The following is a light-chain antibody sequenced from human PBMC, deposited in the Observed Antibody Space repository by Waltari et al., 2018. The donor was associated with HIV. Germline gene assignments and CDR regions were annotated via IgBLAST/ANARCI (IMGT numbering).Light chain of an antibody. CDR3: QQYTSYCT. CDR1: QSISTW. CDR2: KAS. J-gene: IGKJ2*01. Sequence: DIQMTQSPSTLSASVGDRVTISCRASQSISTWLAWYQQKPGTAPNLLIYKASSLESGVPSRFSGSGSGTEFTLTISNLQPDDSATYYCQQYTSYCTFGQGTKLEIK. V-gene: IGKV1-5*03.